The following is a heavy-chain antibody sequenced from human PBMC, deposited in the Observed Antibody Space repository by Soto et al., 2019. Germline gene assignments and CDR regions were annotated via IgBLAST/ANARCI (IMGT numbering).Heavy chain of an antibody. CDR2: IYHSGST. D-gene: IGHD2-15*01. V-gene: IGHV4-4*02. J-gene: IGHJ5*02. CDR3: ASGNGIGYCSGGSCFQNWFDP. Sequence: QVQLQESGPGLVKPSGTLSLTCAVSGGSISSSNWWSWVRQPPGKGLEWIGEIYHSGSTNYNPPLKSRVTISVDKSKNQFSLKLSSVTAADTAVYYCASGNGIGYCSGGSCFQNWFDPWGQGTLVTVSS. CDR1: GGSISSSNW.